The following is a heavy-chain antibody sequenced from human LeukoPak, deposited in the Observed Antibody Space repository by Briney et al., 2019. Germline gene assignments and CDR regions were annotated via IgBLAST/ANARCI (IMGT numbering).Heavy chain of an antibody. CDR3: AKDDAWLQYGN. J-gene: IGHJ4*02. D-gene: IGHD5-24*01. Sequence: GGSLRLSCAASGFTFSTFAMIWVRQPPGKGLEWVSAINGNGGRTYYADSVKGRFTISRDNSKGTVYLQMNSLRPEDTAVYYCAKDDAWLQYGNWGRGTLVTVSS. CDR1: GFTFSTFA. CDR2: INGNGGRT. V-gene: IGHV3-23*01.